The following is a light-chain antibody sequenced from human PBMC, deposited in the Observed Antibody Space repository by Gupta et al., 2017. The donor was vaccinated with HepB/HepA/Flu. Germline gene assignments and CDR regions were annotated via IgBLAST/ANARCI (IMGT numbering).Light chain of an antibody. CDR3: QQYINWPWT. Sequence: VMTQSPATLSVSPGERATLSCRASQSVSSSLAGYQQRPGQAPRLLIYGASTRATAIPATFSGSGSGTEFTLTISSLQSEDFAVYYCQQYINWPWTFGQGTKVEFK. CDR2: GAS. V-gene: IGKV3-15*01. J-gene: IGKJ1*01. CDR1: QSVSSS.